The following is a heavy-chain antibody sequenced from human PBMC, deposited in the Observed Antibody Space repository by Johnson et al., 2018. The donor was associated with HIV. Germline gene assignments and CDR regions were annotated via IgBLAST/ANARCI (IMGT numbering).Heavy chain of an antibody. Sequence: VQLVESGGGLVQPGGSLRLSCAASGLTVSGNYMNWVRQAPGKGLEWVSVIYSDGGTYYADSVQGRFTLSRDNSQNTLYLQMNSLRAEDTAVYYCARDAPNFVHSSGVRDDAFDIWGPGTMVTVSS. CDR3: ARDAPNFVHSSGVRDDAFDI. D-gene: IGHD3-22*01. CDR1: GLTVSGNY. CDR2: IYSDGGT. V-gene: IGHV3-66*01. J-gene: IGHJ3*02.